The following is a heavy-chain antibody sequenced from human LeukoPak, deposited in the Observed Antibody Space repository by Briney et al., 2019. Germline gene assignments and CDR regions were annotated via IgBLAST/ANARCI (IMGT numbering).Heavy chain of an antibody. J-gene: IGHJ6*03. CDR3: ARGLLFQGYYYNYYYMDV. CDR2: INHSGST. CDR1: GWSFSGYY. D-gene: IGHD2-21*01. V-gene: IGHV4-34*01. Sequence: SESLSLTCAVYGWSFSGYYWSWVRQPPGKGLEWIGEINHSGSTNYNASFKSRVTISVDTSKNQFSLKLSSVTAADTAVDYGARGLLFQGYYYNYYYMDVWGKGTTVTVSS.